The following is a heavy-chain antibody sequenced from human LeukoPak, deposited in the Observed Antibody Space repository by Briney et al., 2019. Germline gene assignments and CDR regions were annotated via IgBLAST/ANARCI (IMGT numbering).Heavy chain of an antibody. J-gene: IGHJ4*02. CDR2: IKSKTDGGTT. CDR3: TTDRRVLSNGDHYYFDY. CDR1: GFTFSNAW. V-gene: IGHV3-15*01. Sequence: GGSLRLSCAASGFTFSNAWMSWVRQAPGKGLEWVGRIKSKTDGGTTDYAAPVKGRFTISRDDSKNTLYLQMNSLKTEDTAVYYCTTDRRVLSNGDHYYFDYWGQGTLVTVSS. D-gene: IGHD4-17*01.